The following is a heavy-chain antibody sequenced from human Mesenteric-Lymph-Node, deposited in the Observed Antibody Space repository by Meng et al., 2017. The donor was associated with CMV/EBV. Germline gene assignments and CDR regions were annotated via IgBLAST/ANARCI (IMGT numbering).Heavy chain of an antibody. CDR3: ARDSPLSLLPRGGYYYYGMDV. V-gene: IGHV3-48*03. CDR2: ISSSGGTI. J-gene: IGHJ6*02. CDR1: GFTFSSYE. Sequence: GESLKISCAASGFTFSSYEVYWVRQAPGKGLEWLSYISSSGGTINYADSVKGRFTISRDNSKNTLYLQMNSLRAEDTAVYYCARDSPLSLLPRGGYYYYGMDVWGQGTTVTVSS.